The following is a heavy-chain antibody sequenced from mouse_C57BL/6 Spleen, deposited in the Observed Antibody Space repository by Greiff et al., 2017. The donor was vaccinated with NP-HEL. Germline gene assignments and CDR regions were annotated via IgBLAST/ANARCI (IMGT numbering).Heavy chain of an antibody. CDR1: GYSITSGYD. CDR2: ISYSGST. CDR3: ARGGTVVATGGYFDY. D-gene: IGHD1-1*01. J-gene: IGHJ2*01. Sequence: EVQLQESGPGMVKPSQSLSLTCTVTGYSITSGYDWHWIRHFPGNKLEWMGYISYSGSTNYNPSLKSRISITHDTSKNHFFLKLNSVTTEDTATYYCARGGTVVATGGYFDYWGQGTTLTVSS. V-gene: IGHV3-1*01.